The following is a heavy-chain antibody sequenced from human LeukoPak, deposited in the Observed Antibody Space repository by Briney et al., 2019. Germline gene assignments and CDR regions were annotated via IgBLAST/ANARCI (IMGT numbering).Heavy chain of an antibody. J-gene: IGHJ4*02. CDR3: ARSPWNWGYVGY. V-gene: IGHV4-39*01. Sequence: SETLSLTCTVSGGSISSSSYYWGWIRQPPGKGLEWIGSIYYSGSTYYNPSLESRVTISLDTSKNQFSLKLSSVTAADTAVYYCARSPWNWGYVGYWGQGTLVTVSS. CDR2: IYYSGST. CDR1: GGSISSSSYY. D-gene: IGHD7-27*01.